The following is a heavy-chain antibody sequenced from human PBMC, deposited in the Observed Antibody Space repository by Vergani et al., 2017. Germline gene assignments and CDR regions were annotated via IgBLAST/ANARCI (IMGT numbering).Heavy chain of an antibody. CDR1: GFTFSSHA. V-gene: IGHV3-20*04. CDR3: ARDENYGGQYFDS. J-gene: IGHJ4*02. Sequence: EVQLLQSEGAVVQPGGSLRLSCVASGFTFSSHAMSWVRQTPGKGLEWVSSISYKGDRATYRDSVKGRFTVSRDSAKNSLYLQMNNLRAEDTALYYCARDENYGGQYFDSWGQGTLVTVSS. D-gene: IGHD4-23*01. CDR2: ISYKGDRA.